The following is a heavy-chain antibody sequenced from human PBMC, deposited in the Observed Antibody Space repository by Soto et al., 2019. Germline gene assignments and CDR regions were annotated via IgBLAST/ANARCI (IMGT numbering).Heavy chain of an antibody. V-gene: IGHV4-30-4*08. CDR3: ASGTYSYGPFHY. D-gene: IGHD5-18*01. CDR1: GGSISSGDYY. J-gene: IGHJ4*02. CDR2: IYYSGST. Sequence: QVQLQESGPGLVKPSQTLSLTCTVSGGSISSGDYYWSWIRQHPGKGLEWIGYIYYSGSTYYNPSLKRRVTITVDTSKNEFSLKLSSGTAADTAVYYCASGTYSYGPFHYWGQGTLVTFSS.